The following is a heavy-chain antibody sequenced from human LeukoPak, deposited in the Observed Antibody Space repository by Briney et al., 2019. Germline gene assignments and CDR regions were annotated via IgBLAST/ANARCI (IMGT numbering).Heavy chain of an antibody. Sequence: ASVKVSCKASGYTFTGYYMHWVRQAPGQGPEWMGVISPSGGSTTYAQKFQGRVTLTRDMSTSTDYLELSSLRSEDTAVYYCARAFRMNLWLQGLDFWGQGTLVTVSS. CDR2: ISPSGGST. CDR1: GYTFTGYY. V-gene: IGHV1-46*01. CDR3: ARAFRMNLWLQGLDF. J-gene: IGHJ4*02. D-gene: IGHD3-9*01.